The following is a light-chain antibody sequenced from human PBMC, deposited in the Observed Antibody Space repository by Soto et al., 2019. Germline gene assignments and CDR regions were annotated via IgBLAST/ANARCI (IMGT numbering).Light chain of an antibody. Sequence: QSVLTQPPSTSGTPGQRVTISCSGSRSNIGRSTVNWYQQLPGTAPKVLVYSTNQRPSGVPDRFSGSKSGTSASLAISGLQSDDEADDYCAAWDDTLSVWVFGGGTKLTVL. V-gene: IGLV1-44*01. CDR1: RSNIGRST. CDR2: STN. CDR3: AAWDDTLSVWV. J-gene: IGLJ3*02.